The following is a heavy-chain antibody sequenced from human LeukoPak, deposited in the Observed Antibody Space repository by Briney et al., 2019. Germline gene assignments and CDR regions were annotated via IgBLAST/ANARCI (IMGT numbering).Heavy chain of an antibody. V-gene: IGHV3-9*01. CDR3: AKDGFSSGWSRYFFDY. J-gene: IGHJ4*02. Sequence: PGGSLRLSCAASGFTFDDYAMHWVRQAPGKGLEWVSGISWNSGSISYADSVKGRFTISRDNVKNSLYLQMNSLRAEDTALYYCAKDGFSSGWSRYFFDYWGQGTLVTVPS. CDR1: GFTFDDYA. D-gene: IGHD6-19*01. CDR2: ISWNSGSI.